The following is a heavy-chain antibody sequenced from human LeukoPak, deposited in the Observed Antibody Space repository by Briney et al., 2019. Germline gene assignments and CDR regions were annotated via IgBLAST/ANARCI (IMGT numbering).Heavy chain of an antibody. CDR2: INQDGSEK. CDR1: GFNFRNYW. D-gene: IGHD5-12*01. CDR3: ARELSGYDPFDY. V-gene: IGHV3-7*03. J-gene: IGHJ4*02. Sequence: HPGGSLRLSCAASGFNFRNYWMTWVRQAPGKGLEWVANINQDGSEKYYVDSVKGRFTISRDNAENLLYLQMNSLRAEDTAVYYCARELSGYDPFDYWGQGTLVTVSS.